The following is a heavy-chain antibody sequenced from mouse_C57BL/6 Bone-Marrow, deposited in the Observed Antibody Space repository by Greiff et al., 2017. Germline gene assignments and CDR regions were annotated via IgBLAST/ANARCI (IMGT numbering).Heavy chain of an antibody. J-gene: IGHJ2*01. V-gene: IGHV1-9*01. Sequence: LVESGAELMKPGASVKLSCKATGYTFTGYWIEWVKQRPGHGLEWIGEILPGSGSTNYTEKFKGKATFTADTSSNTAYMQLSSLTTEDSAIYYCARGYYDYDYWGQGTTLTVSS. CDR2: ILPGSGST. CDR3: ARGYYDYDY. D-gene: IGHD2-4*01. CDR1: GYTFTGYW.